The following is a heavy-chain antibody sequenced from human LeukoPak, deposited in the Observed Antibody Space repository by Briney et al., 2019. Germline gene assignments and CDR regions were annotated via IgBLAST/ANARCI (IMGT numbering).Heavy chain of an antibody. CDR2: IWYDGINK. Sequence: GGSLRLSCAASGFTFSSYGMHWVRQAPGKGLEWVAVIWYDGINKYYADSVKGRFTISRDNSKNTLYLQMNSLRAEDTAVYYCARDEGTYYDYVWGSYRFDYWGQGTLVTVSS. CDR1: GFTFSSYG. CDR3: ARDEGTYYDYVWGSYRFDY. D-gene: IGHD3-16*02. J-gene: IGHJ4*02. V-gene: IGHV3-33*01.